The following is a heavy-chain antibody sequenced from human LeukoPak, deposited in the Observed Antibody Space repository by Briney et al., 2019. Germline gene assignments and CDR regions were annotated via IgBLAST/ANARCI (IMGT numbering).Heavy chain of an antibody. V-gene: IGHV3-53*01. Sequence: GGSLILSCAASGFTVSSNYMSWVRQAPGKGLEWVSVIYSGGSTYYADSVKGRFTISRDNSKNTLYLQMNSLRAEDTAVYYCARDHGGGTGYWGQGTLVTVSS. D-gene: IGHD3-16*01. J-gene: IGHJ4*02. CDR3: ARDHGGGTGY. CDR1: GFTVSSNY. CDR2: IYSGGST.